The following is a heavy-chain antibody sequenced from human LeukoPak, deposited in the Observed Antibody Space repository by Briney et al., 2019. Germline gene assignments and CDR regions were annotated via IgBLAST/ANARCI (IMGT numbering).Heavy chain of an antibody. Sequence: SETLSLTCTVSGGSISSGGYYWSWIRQHPGKGLEWIGEIGHNGDTNYNSSLKSRVTMSVDTSKNQFSLKLTSVTAADTAVYYCATYYNILTGYTFDSWGQGTQVTVSS. V-gene: IGHV4-31*03. D-gene: IGHD3-9*01. CDR3: ATYYNILTGYTFDS. CDR1: GGSISSGGYY. J-gene: IGHJ4*02. CDR2: IGHNGDT.